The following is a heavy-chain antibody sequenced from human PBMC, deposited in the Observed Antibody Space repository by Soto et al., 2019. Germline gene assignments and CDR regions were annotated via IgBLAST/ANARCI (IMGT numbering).Heavy chain of an antibody. CDR3: ARALYCSGGSCSPLRGMDV. CDR1: GYSITNGYY. J-gene: IGHJ6*02. CDR2: IYHSGST. Sequence: SETLSLTCAVSGYSITNGYYWGWIRQPPGQGLEWIGTIYHSGSTYYNPSLKTRVTISVDTSKNQFSLKLSSVTAADTAVYYCARALYCSGGSCSPLRGMDVWGQGTTVTVS. V-gene: IGHV4-38-2*01. D-gene: IGHD2-15*01.